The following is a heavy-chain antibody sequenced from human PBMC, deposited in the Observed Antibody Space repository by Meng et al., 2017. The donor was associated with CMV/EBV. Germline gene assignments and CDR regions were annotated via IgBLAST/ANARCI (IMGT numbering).Heavy chain of an antibody. V-gene: IGHV4-34*01. Sequence: QGQLQQWGAGLLKPSETLSLTCAVYGGSFSGYYWSWTRQPPGKGLEWIGEINHSGSTNYNPSLKSRVTISVDTSKNQFSLKLSSVTAADTAVYYCARGVGGWFDPWGQGTLVTVSS. D-gene: IGHD1-26*01. CDR3: ARGVGGWFDP. CDR1: GGSFSGYY. CDR2: INHSGST. J-gene: IGHJ5*02.